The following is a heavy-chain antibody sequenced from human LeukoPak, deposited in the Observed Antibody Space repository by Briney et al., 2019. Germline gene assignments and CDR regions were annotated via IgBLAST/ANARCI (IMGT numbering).Heavy chain of an antibody. CDR3: ARVEVPYPAKFIVGADY. D-gene: IGHD1-26*01. J-gene: IGHJ4*02. V-gene: IGHV1-18*01. Sequence: ASVKVSCNASGYTFTSYGISWVRQAPGQGLEWMGWISAYNGNTNYAQKLQGRVTMTTDTSTSTAYMELRSLRSDDTAVYYCARVEVPYPAKFIVGADYWGQGTLVTVSS. CDR1: GYTFTSYG. CDR2: ISAYNGNT.